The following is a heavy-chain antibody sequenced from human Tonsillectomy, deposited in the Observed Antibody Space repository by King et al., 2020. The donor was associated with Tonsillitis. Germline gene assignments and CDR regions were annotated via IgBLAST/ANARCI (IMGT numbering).Heavy chain of an antibody. J-gene: IGHJ1*01. V-gene: IGHV1-69*01. CDR3: AGYSSSWYREYFQH. Sequence: VQLVESGAEVKKPGSSVKVSCKTSGGTFSSYAISWVRQAPGQGLEWMGGIIPIVGTTNYAQKFQGRVTITADESTSTAYMELSSLRSEDTAVDYCAGYSSSWYREYFQHWGQGTLVTVSS. D-gene: IGHD6-13*01. CDR2: IIPIVGTT. CDR1: GGTFSSYA.